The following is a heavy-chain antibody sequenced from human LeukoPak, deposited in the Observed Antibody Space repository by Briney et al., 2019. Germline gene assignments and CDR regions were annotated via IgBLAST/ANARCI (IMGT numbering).Heavy chain of an antibody. D-gene: IGHD3-9*01. CDR2: ISGSGGSS. V-gene: IGHV3-23*01. J-gene: IGHJ5*02. CDR1: GFTFSSYV. CDR3: AKDRGFDISYNWFEP. Sequence: GGSLRLSCAASGFTFSSYVMSWVRQAPGKGLEWVSLISGSGGSSYYADSMKGRFTISRDNSKNTLYLQMNSLRAEDTAIYYCAKDRGFDISYNWFEPWGQGTLVTVSS.